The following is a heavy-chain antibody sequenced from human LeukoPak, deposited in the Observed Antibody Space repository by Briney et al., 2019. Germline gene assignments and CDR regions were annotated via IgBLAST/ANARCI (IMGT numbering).Heavy chain of an antibody. V-gene: IGHV3-33*06. D-gene: IGHD5-18*01. CDR1: GFTFSSYG. CDR2: IWYDGSNK. J-gene: IGHJ3*02. CDR3: AKVISQDTATPPAFDI. Sequence: GGSLRLSCAASGFTFSSYGMHWVRQAPGKGLEWVAVIWYDGSNKYYADSVKGRFTISRDNSKNTLYLQMNSLRAEDTAVYYCAKVISQDTATPPAFDIWGQGTMVTVYS.